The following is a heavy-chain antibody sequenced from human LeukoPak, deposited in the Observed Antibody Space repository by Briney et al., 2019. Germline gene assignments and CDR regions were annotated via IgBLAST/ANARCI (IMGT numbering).Heavy chain of an antibody. V-gene: IGHV3-30*18. CDR1: GFTFSNYG. J-gene: IGHJ6*02. D-gene: IGHD3-16*01. Sequence: PGGSLRLSCAASGFTFSNYGMHWVRQAPGKGLEWVAVMSYDGSNKYYADSVKGRFTISRDNSKNTLYLQMNSLRAEDTAVYHCAKDHADSEITNYYYYYGMDVWGQGTTVTVSS. CDR2: MSYDGSNK. CDR3: AKDHADSEITNYYYYYGMDV.